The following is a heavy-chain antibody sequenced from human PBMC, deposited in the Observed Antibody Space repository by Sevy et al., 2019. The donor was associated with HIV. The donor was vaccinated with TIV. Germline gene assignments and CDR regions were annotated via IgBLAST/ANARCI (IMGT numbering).Heavy chain of an antibody. CDR2: ISSSSSYI. CDR1: GFTFSSYS. J-gene: IGHJ1*01. D-gene: IGHD3-3*01. V-gene: IGHV3-21*01. CDR3: ARGGHYDFWSGYYTSTEYFQH. Sequence: GGSLRLSCAASGFTFSSYSMNWVRQAPGKGLEWVSSISSSSSYIYYADSVKGRFTISRDNAKNSLYLQMNSLRAKETAGYYCARGGHYDFWSGYYTSTEYFQHWGQGTLVTVSS.